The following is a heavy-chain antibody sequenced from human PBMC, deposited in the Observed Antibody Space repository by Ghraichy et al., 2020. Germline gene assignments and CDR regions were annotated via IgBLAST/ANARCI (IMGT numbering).Heavy chain of an antibody. V-gene: IGHV3-7*02. J-gene: IGHJ4*02. Sequence: GEYLNISCAASGITLSSYWMSWVRQAPGKGLEWVANINQDGSERNYVGSLKGRLTIARDNAKTSLSLQMSALRAEDTAVYYCASHNDWKFDAWGQGALVTVSS. CDR1: GITLSSYW. CDR3: ASHNDWKFDA. D-gene: IGHD1-1*01. CDR2: INQDGSER.